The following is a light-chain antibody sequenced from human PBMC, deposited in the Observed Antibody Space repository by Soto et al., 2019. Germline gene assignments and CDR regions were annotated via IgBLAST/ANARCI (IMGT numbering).Light chain of an antibody. V-gene: IGLV2-14*01. CDR3: SSYTDSSNYV. CDR2: QIT. CDR1: SIDLAIYNY. Sequence: QAVLTQPASGAGAPVRAITISCTVTSIDLAIYNYVSLYQQQPGKAPKLMIYQITNLPSGVSNRFSGSRSGNTASLTISGLQAEDEADYYCSSYTDSSNYVFGTGTKVTVL. J-gene: IGLJ1*01.